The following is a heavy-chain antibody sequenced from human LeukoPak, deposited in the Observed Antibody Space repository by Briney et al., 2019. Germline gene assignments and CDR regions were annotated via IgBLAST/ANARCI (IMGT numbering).Heavy chain of an antibody. CDR3: ARDRGVRQQLVVDY. V-gene: IGHV1-2*06. Sequence: ASVKVSCKASGYTFTGYYMRWVRQAPGQGLEWMGRINPNSGGTNYAQKFQGRVTMTRDTSISTAYMELSRLRSDDTAVYYCARDRGVRQQLVVDYWGQGTLVTVSS. D-gene: IGHD6-13*01. CDR1: GYTFTGYY. CDR2: INPNSGGT. J-gene: IGHJ4*02.